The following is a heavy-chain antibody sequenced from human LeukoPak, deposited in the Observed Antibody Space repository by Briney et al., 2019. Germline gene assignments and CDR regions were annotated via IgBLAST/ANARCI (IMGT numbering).Heavy chain of an antibody. Sequence: SETLSLTCAVSGGSISGGGYSWSWIRQPPGKGLEWIGYIYHSGSTYYNPSLKSRVTISVDRSKNQFSLKLSSVTAADTAVYYCATGYCSGGSCITNDYWGQGTLVTVSS. V-gene: IGHV4-30-2*01. J-gene: IGHJ4*02. CDR2: IYHSGST. CDR3: ATGYCSGGSCITNDY. D-gene: IGHD2-15*01. CDR1: GGSISGGGYS.